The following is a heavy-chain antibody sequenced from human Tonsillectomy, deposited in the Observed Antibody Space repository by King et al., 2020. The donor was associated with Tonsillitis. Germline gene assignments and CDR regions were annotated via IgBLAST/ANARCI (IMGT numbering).Heavy chain of an antibody. CDR2: IYYYSGST. V-gene: IGHV4-59*01. D-gene: IGHD2-21*02. J-gene: IGHJ2*01. Sequence: VQLQESGPGLVKPSETLSLTCTVSGGSISSYSWSWIRQPPGKGLEWIGNIYYYSGSTNYNPSLKSRVTVSVDTSKNQFSLKLSSVTAADTAVYYCARMMGHCGGDCYSVYWYFDLWGRGTLVTVSS. CDR3: ARMMGHCGGDCYSVYWYFDL. CDR1: GGSISSYS.